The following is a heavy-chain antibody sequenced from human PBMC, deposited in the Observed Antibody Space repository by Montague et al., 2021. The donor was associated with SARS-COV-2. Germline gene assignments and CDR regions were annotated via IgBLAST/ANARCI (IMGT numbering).Heavy chain of an antibody. J-gene: IGHJ6*02. D-gene: IGHD1/OR15-1a*01. CDR2: INNDESDT. V-gene: IGHV3-74*01. Sequence: SLSLSFAASGFTFSNYWMHLFRQAPGKGLVWVSRINNDESDTRYADSVKGRFTISRDNAKNMLYLQMNSLRADDTAVYYCARGLMATSWNTMGVWGHGSTVTVSS. CDR1: GFTFSNYW. CDR3: ARGLMATSWNTMGV.